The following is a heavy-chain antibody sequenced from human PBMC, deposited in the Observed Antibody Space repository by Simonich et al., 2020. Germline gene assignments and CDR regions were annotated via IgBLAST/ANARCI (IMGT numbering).Heavy chain of an antibody. D-gene: IGHD1-26*01. CDR1: GYTFTSYD. Sequence: QVQLVQSGAEVKKPGASVKVSCKASGYTFTSYDINWVRQATGQGLESIGRINPNSGNTGNEQKFQGRVTITRNTSISTAYMELSSLRSEDTAVYYCARTYSGSYYYFDYWGQGTLVTVSS. CDR2: INPNSGNT. CDR3: ARTYSGSYYYFDY. J-gene: IGHJ4*02. V-gene: IGHV1-8*03.